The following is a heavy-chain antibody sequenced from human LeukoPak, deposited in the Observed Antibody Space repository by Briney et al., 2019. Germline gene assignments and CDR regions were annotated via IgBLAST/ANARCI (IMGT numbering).Heavy chain of an antibody. CDR1: GFTFSNYA. D-gene: IGHD3-10*01. CDR3: AKSRSGSLFAGRDY. J-gene: IGHJ4*02. CDR2: ISGSGGST. Sequence: GGSLRLSCTASGFTFSNYAMSWVRQAPGKGLEWVSAISGSGGSTYYADSVKGRFTISRDNSKNTLYLQMNSLSAEDTAVYYCAKSRSGSLFAGRDYWGQGTLVTVSS. V-gene: IGHV3-23*01.